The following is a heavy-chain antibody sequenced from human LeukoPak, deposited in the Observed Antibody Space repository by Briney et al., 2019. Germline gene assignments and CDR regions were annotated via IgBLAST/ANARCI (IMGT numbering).Heavy chain of an antibody. CDR1: GGSISSYY. Sequence: SSETLSLTCTVSGGSISSYYWSWIRQPPGKGLEWIGYIYYSGSTNYNPSLKSRVTISVDTSKNQFSLKLSSVTAADTAVYYCARQPSITIFGVVIIHWFDPWGQGTLVTVSS. CDR2: IYYSGST. J-gene: IGHJ5*02. V-gene: IGHV4-59*08. D-gene: IGHD3-3*01. CDR3: ARQPSITIFGVVIIHWFDP.